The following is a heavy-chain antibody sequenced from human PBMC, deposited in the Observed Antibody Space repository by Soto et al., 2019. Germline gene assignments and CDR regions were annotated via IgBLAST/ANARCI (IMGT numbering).Heavy chain of an antibody. CDR2: IIPIFGTA. CDR3: ASYCSSTSCYNYFDY. Sequence: QVQLVQSGAEVKKPGSSVKVSCKASGGTFSSYAISWVRQAPGQGLAWMGGIIPIFGTANYAQKFQGRVTITADKSTSTAYMELSSLRSEDTAVYYCASYCSSTSCYNYFDYWGQGTLVTVSS. D-gene: IGHD2-2*02. CDR1: GGTFSSYA. V-gene: IGHV1-69*06. J-gene: IGHJ4*02.